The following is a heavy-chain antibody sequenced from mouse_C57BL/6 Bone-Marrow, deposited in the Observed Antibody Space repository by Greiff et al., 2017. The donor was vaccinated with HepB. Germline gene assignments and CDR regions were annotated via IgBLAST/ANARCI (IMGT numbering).Heavy chain of an antibody. J-gene: IGHJ1*03. V-gene: IGHV3-6*01. D-gene: IGHD1-1*01. Sequence: VQLQQSGPGLVKPSQSLSLTCSVTGYSITSGYYWNWIRQFPGNKLEWMGYISYDGSNNYNPSLKNRISITRDTSKNQFFLKLNSVTTEDTATYYCARREFYYGSSYPYWYFDVWGTGTTVTVSS. CDR1: GYSITSGYY. CDR3: ARREFYYGSSYPYWYFDV. CDR2: ISYDGSN.